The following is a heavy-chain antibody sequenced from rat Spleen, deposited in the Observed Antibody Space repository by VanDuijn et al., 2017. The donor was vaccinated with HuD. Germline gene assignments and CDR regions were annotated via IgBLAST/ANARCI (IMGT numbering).Heavy chain of an antibody. CDR3: TRGGNYDFDY. V-gene: IGHV5-22*01. D-gene: IGHD1-10*01. CDR2: LSSEGRST. CDR1: GFTFSDYG. J-gene: IGHJ2*01. Sequence: EVQLVESGGGLVQPGRSLKLSCAVSGFTFSDYGMAWVRQAPKKGLEWVASLSSEGRSTYYGDSVKGRFTISRDNAKSTLYLQMNSLRSEDTATYYCTRGGNYDFDYWGQGVMVTVSS.